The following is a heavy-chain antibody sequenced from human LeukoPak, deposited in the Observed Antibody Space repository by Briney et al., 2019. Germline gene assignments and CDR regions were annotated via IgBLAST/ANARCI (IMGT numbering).Heavy chain of an antibody. D-gene: IGHD2/OR15-2a*01. CDR1: GFTFSNYA. Sequence: GRSLRLSCAAPGFTFSNYAMHWVRQAPGKGLEWVAVISYDGSTKYYADSVKGRFTISRDNSKNTLYLQMNSLRAEDTAVYYCAKNYYFDYWGQGTLVTVSS. CDR3: AKNYYFDY. CDR2: ISYDGSTK. J-gene: IGHJ4*02. V-gene: IGHV3-30*04.